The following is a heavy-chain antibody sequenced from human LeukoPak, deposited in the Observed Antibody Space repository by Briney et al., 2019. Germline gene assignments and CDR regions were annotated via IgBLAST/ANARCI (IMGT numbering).Heavy chain of an antibody. J-gene: IGHJ5*02. CDR1: GYTFTGYY. Sequence: GASVKVSCKASGYTFTGYYMHWVRQAPGQGLERMGGIIPIFGTANYAQKFQGRVTITADESTSTAYMELSSLRSEDTAVYYCARERELANWFDPWGQGTLVTVSS. CDR2: IIPIFGTA. CDR3: ARERELANWFDP. V-gene: IGHV1-69*13. D-gene: IGHD1-1*01.